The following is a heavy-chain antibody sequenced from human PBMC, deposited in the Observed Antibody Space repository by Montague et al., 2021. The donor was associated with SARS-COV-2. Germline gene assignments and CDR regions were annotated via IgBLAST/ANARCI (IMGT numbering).Heavy chain of an antibody. Sequence: SETLSLTCTVSGGSISSYYWSWIRQPPGKGLEWIGYIYYSGSTNYNPSLKSRVTISVDTSKNQFSLKLSSVTAADTAVYYCARGIFTIPFIPAHYYMDVWAKGPRSPSP. CDR3: ARGIFTIPFIPAHYYMDV. J-gene: IGHJ6*03. D-gene: IGHD3-3*01. V-gene: IGHV4-59*01. CDR1: GGSISSYY. CDR2: IYYSGST.